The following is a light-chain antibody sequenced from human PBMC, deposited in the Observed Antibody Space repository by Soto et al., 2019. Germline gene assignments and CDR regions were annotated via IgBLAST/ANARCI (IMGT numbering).Light chain of an antibody. CDR2: DVS. CDR1: SSDVGGYNY. V-gene: IGLV2-14*01. CDR3: SSYTGSSTLGV. J-gene: IGLJ1*01. Sequence: QSALTQPASVSGSPGQSITISCTGTSSDVGGYNYVSWYQQHPGKAPKLMIYDVSNRPSGVSNRFSGSKSGNTASLTISGLQAEDEAAYYCSSYTGSSTLGVFGTGTQLTVL.